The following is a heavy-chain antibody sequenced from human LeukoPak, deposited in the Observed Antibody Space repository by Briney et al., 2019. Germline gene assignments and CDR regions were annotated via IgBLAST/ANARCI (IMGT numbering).Heavy chain of an antibody. D-gene: IGHD5-12*01. V-gene: IGHV1-8*01. Sequence: ASVKVSCKASGYTFTSYDINWVRQATGQGLEWMGWMNPNSGNTGYAQKFQGGVTMTRNTSISTAYMELSSLRSEDTAVYYCARGLNSGYVTNDAFDIWGQGTMVTVSS. CDR2: MNPNSGNT. J-gene: IGHJ3*02. CDR1: GYTFTSYD. CDR3: ARGLNSGYVTNDAFDI.